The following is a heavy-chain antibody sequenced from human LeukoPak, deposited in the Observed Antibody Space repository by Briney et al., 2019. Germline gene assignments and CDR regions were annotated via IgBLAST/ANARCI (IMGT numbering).Heavy chain of an antibody. V-gene: IGHV4-30-4*07. CDR1: GGSISSGGYS. CDR3: ARYYYGSGSYYYFDY. J-gene: IGHJ4*02. CDR2: IYYSGST. D-gene: IGHD3-10*01. Sequence: SETLSLTCAVSGGSISSGGYSWSWIRQPPGKGLEWIGYIYYSGSTYYNPSLRSRVTISVDTSKNQFSLKLSYVTAADTAVYYCARYYYGSGSYYYFDYWGQGTLVTVSS.